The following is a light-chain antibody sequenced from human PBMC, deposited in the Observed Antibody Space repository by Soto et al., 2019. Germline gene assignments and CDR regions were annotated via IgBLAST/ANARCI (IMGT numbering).Light chain of an antibody. CDR1: QSVDNNY. CDR3: QQRSNWLT. J-gene: IGKJ4*01. CDR2: GAS. Sequence: EIVLTQSPGTLSLSPGEEATLSCRASQSVDNNYLAWYQQKPGQTPRLIIYGASGRADGIPHRFSGSGFGTDFTLTISKVEPEDFAVYYCQQRSNWLTFGGGTKVEIK. V-gene: IGKV3D-20*02.